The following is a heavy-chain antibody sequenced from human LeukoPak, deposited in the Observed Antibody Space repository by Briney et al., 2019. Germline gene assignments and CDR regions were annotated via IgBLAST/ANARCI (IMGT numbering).Heavy chain of an antibody. D-gene: IGHD1-1*01. Sequence: GGSLRLSCGASGSTFSSYWMHWVRRGPARGRVWGARMNGDGSRTTYADSARDGFTISRDNAKNTLYLQMNSLRAEDTAVYYCVRGQLERPFDFYYGMDVWGKGTTVTVSS. V-gene: IGHV3-74*01. CDR2: MNGDGSRT. J-gene: IGHJ6*04. CDR3: VRGQLERPFDFYYGMDV. CDR1: GSTFSSYW.